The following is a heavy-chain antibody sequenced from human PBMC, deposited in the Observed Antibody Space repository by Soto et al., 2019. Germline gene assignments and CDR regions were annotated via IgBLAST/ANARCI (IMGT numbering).Heavy chain of an antibody. J-gene: IGHJ4*02. Sequence: SETLSLTCAVYGGSFSGYYWSWIRQPPGKGLEWIGEINHSGSTNYNPSLKSRVTISVDTSKNQFSLKLSSVTAADTAVYYCARANQDPSPQTGIAVAGHFDYWGQGTLVTVSS. V-gene: IGHV4-34*01. CDR3: ARANQDPSPQTGIAVAGHFDY. CDR1: GGSFSGYY. D-gene: IGHD6-19*01. CDR2: INHSGST.